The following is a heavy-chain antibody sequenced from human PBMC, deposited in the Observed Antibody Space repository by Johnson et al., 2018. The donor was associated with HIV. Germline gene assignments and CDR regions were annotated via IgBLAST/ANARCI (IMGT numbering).Heavy chain of an antibody. CDR1: RFTFSSYA. V-gene: IGHV3-33*01. D-gene: IGHD3-22*01. CDR2: IWYDGSNK. CDR3: ARDVKYYDSSGYYSNAFDI. J-gene: IGHJ3*02. Sequence: QVQLVESGGGVVQPGRSLRLSCAASRFTFSSYAIHWVRQAPGKGLEWVAVIWYDGSNKYYADSVKGRFTISRDNSKNTLYLQMNSLRAEDTAFYYCARDVKYYDSSGYYSNAFDIWGQGTLVTVSS.